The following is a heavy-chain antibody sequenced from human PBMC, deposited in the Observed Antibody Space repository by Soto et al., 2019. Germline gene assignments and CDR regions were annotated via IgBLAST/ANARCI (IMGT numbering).Heavy chain of an antibody. CDR1: GFTVSSNY. CDR3: ASVGPDAFDI. J-gene: IGHJ3*02. CDR2: IYSGGST. D-gene: IGHD1-26*01. Sequence: GGSLRLSCAASGFTVSSNYMSWVRQASGKGLEWVSVIYSGGSTYYADSVKGRFTISRHNSKNTLYLQMNSLRAEDTAVYYCASVGPDAFDIWGQGTMVTVSS. V-gene: IGHV3-53*04.